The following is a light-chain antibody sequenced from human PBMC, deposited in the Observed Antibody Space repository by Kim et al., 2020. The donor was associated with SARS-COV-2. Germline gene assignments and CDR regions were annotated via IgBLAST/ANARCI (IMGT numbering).Light chain of an antibody. V-gene: IGKV1-16*02. CDR1: QGIRSY. J-gene: IGKJ1*01. Sequence: ASVRDRVTITCRASQGIRSYLAWFQQKPGKAPKALIYGASNLHSGVPSKFSGSGSGTDFTLTISGLQTEDFATYYCQQYNSYPQTFGQGTKVDIK. CDR2: GAS. CDR3: QQYNSYPQT.